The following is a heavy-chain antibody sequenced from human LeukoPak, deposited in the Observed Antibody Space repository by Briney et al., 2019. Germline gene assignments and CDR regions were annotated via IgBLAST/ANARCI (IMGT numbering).Heavy chain of an antibody. CDR1: GGSISSYY. CDR3: ARSELLWFGGVNSGFDY. J-gene: IGHJ4*02. V-gene: IGHV4-59*01. Sequence: PSETPSLTCTVSGGSISSYYWSWIRQPPGKGLEWIGYVYYSGSTNYNPSLKSRVTISVDTSENQFSLKLSSVTAADTAVYYCARSELLWFGGVNSGFDYWGQGTLVTVSS. D-gene: IGHD3-10*01. CDR2: VYYSGST.